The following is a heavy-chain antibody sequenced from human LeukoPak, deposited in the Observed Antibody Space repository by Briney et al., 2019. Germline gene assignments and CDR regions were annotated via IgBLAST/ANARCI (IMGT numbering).Heavy chain of an antibody. D-gene: IGHD3-22*01. V-gene: IGHV1-69*05. CDR2: IIPIFGTA. J-gene: IGHJ4*02. CDR1: GATFSSYA. Sequence: SVKVSCKASGATFSSYAISWVQQAPGQGLEWMGRIIPIFGTANYAQKFQGRVTITTDESTSTAYMELSSLRSGDTAVYYCARENYYDSSGYYLDYWGQGTLVTVSS. CDR3: ARENYYDSSGYYLDY.